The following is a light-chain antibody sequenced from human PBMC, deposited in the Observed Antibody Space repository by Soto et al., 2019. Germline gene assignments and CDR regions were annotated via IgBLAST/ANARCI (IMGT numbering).Light chain of an antibody. CDR3: QQYNSYST. V-gene: IGKV1-5*03. CDR1: QTISSW. CDR2: QTS. J-gene: IGKJ1*01. Sequence: DIQMTQSPSTLSVSVRERVTITFPATQTISSWLAWYQQKPGKAPNLLIYQTSNLESGVPSRFSGRGSGTEFTLTISSLQPDDFATYYCQQYNSYSTLGQATKVDI.